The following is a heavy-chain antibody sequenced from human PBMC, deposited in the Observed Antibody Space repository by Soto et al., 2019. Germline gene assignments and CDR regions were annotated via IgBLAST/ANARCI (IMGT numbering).Heavy chain of an antibody. J-gene: IGHJ4*02. Sequence: SLRLSCAASGFTFSSYSMNWVRQAPGKGLEWVSSISSSSSYIYYADSVKGRFTISRDNAKNSLYLQMNSLRAEDTAVYYCARVPRGISGSLDYWGQGTLVTVSS. D-gene: IGHD3-22*01. CDR3: ARVPRGISGSLDY. V-gene: IGHV3-21*01. CDR1: GFTFSSYS. CDR2: ISSSSSYI.